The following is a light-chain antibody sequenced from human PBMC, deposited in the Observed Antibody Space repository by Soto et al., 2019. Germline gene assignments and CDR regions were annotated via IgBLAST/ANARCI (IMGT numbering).Light chain of an antibody. Sequence: DIQMTQSPSTLSASLGDRVTIICRASRSVDKWLAWYQLKSGKAPKLLIYEASHLQSGVPSRFGGSGSGTEFTLTINNLQPEDVATYYCQQYYSFWTFGQGTTVEV. V-gene: IGKV1-5*02. CDR2: EAS. CDR3: QQYYSFWT. CDR1: RSVDKW. J-gene: IGKJ1*01.